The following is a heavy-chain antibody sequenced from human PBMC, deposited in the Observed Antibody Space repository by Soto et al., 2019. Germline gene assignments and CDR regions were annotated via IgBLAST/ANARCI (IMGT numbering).Heavy chain of an antibody. CDR1: GGSLSSSSW. J-gene: IGHJ4*02. D-gene: IGHD2-8*01. Sequence: SETLFLTCAVSGGSLSSSSWWSWVRQPPGKTLEWLGEIFYSGSTKYNPSLNSRVTISADQSKNDFSLRLSSVTAADTAVYYCVHHGGVPYYHDFWGQGRLVTVSS. CDR3: VHHGGVPYYHDF. V-gene: IGHV4-4*02. CDR2: IFYSGST.